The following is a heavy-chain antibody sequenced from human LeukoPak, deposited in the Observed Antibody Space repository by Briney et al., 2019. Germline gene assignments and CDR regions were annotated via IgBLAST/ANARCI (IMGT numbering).Heavy chain of an antibody. CDR3: ARDNGGSLNH. CDR2: IKHGESEK. CDR1: GFTLSSYW. J-gene: IGHJ5*02. D-gene: IGHD4-23*01. V-gene: IGHV3-7*03. Sequence: SGGSLRLSCAASGFTLSSYWMAWVRQAPGKGLEWVANIKHGESEKYYAESVRGRFTISRENAKNSLYLQMNSLRAEDTALYYCARDNGGSLNHWGQGTLLTVSS.